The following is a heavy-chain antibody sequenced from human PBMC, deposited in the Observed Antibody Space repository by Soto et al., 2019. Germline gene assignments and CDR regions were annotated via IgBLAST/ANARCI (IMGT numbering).Heavy chain of an antibody. J-gene: IGHJ4*02. CDR1: GFSLNTYGVG. V-gene: IGHV2-5*02. CDR3: ARDLGSWGAYYYDY. D-gene: IGHD3-16*01. CDR2: IYWDNDK. Sequence: QITLKESGPTLVKPTQTLTLTCTVSGFSLNTYGVGVGWIRQPPGKALEWLALIYWDNDKRYSPSLKSRLTITKDTSKNQVVLTVTNMDPVDAGTYYCARDLGSWGAYYYDYWGQGTLLTVSS.